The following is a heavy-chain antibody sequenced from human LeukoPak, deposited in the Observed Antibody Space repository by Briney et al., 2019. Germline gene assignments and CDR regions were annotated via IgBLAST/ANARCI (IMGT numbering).Heavy chain of an antibody. D-gene: IGHD3-10*01. CDR2: INHSGTT. CDR1: GYSMNSGNY. V-gene: IGHV4-38-2*02. J-gene: IGHJ4*02. CDR3: ARDCPSGYFDY. Sequence: SETLSLTCTVSGYSMNSGNYWAWIRQSPGKGLEWIGSINHSGTTFYNPSLNSRVTISVDTSKSQFSLMLTSVTAADTAVYYCARDCPSGYFDYWGQGTPVTVSS.